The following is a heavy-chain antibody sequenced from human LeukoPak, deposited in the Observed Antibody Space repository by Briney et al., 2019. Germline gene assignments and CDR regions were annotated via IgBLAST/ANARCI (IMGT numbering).Heavy chain of an antibody. J-gene: IGHJ6*03. CDR2: ISGSDYT. V-gene: IGHV3-23*01. CDR3: AKSRNFYFYFMEV. Sequence: GGSLRLSCAASGFNFSDYGMIWVRQAPGKGLEWVSGISGSDYTDHADSVKGRFTISRDNSKNTLCLQMNSLRAEDTALYYCAKSRNFYFYFMEVSGRGTKVTISS. CDR1: GFNFSDYG.